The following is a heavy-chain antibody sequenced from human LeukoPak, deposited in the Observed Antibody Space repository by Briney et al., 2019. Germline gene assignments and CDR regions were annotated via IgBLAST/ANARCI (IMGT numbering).Heavy chain of an antibody. CDR1: EFTFSTYN. J-gene: IGHJ4*02. Sequence: GGSLRLSCAASEFTFSTYNMHWVRQAPGKGLEWVSTISSNSDSYTYYADSVKGRFTISRDNSKNTLYLQMNSLRAEDTAVYYCAREGNYYFDYWGQGTLVTVSS. CDR3: AREGNYYFDY. D-gene: IGHD4-23*01. V-gene: IGHV3-21*01. CDR2: ISSNSDSYT.